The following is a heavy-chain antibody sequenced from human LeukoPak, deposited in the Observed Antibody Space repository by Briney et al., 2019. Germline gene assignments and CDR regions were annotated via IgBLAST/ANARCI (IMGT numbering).Heavy chain of an antibody. V-gene: IGHV5-51*01. CDR1: GYSFTSYW. Sequence: GESLKISCKGSGYSFTSYWIGWVRQMPGKGLEWMGIIYPGDSDTRYGPSFQGQVTISADKSISTAYLQWSSLKASDTAMYYCARHGLTYYDILTGLDYWGQGTLVTVSS. J-gene: IGHJ4*02. CDR2: IYPGDSDT. CDR3: ARHGLTYYDILTGLDY. D-gene: IGHD3-9*01.